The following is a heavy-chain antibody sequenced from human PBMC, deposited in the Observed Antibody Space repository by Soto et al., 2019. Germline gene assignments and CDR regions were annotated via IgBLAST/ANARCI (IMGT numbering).Heavy chain of an antibody. J-gene: IGHJ4*02. D-gene: IGHD2-15*01. CDR3: EREGVVAASD. Sequence: EVQLVESGGGLVQPGGSLRLSCASSGFTVSSNYMSWVRQAPGKGLEWVSVIYSGGSTNYADSVKGRFTISRDNSKNTLYLQMNSLRAEDTAVYYCEREGVVAASDWGQGTLVTVSS. CDR1: GFTVSSNY. V-gene: IGHV3-66*01. CDR2: IYSGGST.